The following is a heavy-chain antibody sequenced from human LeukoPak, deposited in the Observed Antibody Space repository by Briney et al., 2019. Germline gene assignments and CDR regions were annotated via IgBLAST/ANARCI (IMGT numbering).Heavy chain of an antibody. J-gene: IGHJ4*02. Sequence: KTGGSLRLTCAASRFTFSDYYMSWIRQAPGKGLEWILYIGTTDTHIYYADSVRGRFTISRDNAKNSLYLEMSSLRADDTAVYYCARDGRLDYWGQGTLVIVST. CDR2: IGTTDTHI. CDR3: ARDGRLDY. CDR1: RFTFSDYY. V-gene: IGHV3-11*01.